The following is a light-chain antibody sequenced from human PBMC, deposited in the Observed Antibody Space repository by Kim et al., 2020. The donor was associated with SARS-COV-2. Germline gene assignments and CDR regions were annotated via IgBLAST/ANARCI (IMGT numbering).Light chain of an antibody. CDR3: QQYGSSPRT. CDR2: SAS. CDR1: QSLSSSY. Sequence: PGERATVSCRASQSLSSSYLAWSQQKPGQAPRLLIYSASSRATGIPDRFSGSGSGTDLTLTISRMEPEDFAVYYCQQYGSSPRTFAQGTKLEI. V-gene: IGKV3-20*01. J-gene: IGKJ2*01.